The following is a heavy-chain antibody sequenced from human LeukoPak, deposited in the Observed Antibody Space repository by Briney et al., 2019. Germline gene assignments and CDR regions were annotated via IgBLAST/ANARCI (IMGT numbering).Heavy chain of an antibody. D-gene: IGHD3-22*01. Sequence: ASVKVSCKASGYTFTSYDINWVRQGTGQGLEWMGWRNLDSGNTGHAQKFQGRVTITRNTSISTAYMELSSLRSEDTAVYYCARGHYDSSGYGETWGQGTLVTVSS. CDR3: ARGHYDSSGYGET. CDR1: GYTFTSYD. CDR2: RNLDSGNT. V-gene: IGHV1-8*03. J-gene: IGHJ5*02.